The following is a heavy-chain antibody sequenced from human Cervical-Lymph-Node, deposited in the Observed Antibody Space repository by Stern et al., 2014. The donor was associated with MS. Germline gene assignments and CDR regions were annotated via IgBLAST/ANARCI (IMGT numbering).Heavy chain of an antibody. Sequence: VQLVESGGGVVKPGRSLRVSCVASGFTFSSWGIHWVRQAPGKGLEWVAGISHVGSNEYYADSVQGRFTTSRDNSTNKLYLQMYSLRVEDTAVYYCAKDKRYGVYWSWMSGMDVWGQGTTVTVSS. CDR1: GFTFSSWG. CDR3: AKDKRYGVYWSWMSGMDV. V-gene: IGHV3-30*18. CDR2: ISHVGSNE. D-gene: IGHD4-17*01. J-gene: IGHJ6*02.